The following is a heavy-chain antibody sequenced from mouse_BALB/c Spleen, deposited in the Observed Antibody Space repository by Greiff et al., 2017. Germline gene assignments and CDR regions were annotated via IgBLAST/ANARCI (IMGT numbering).Heavy chain of an antibody. Sequence: VQLQQSGPALVNPGASVKVPCKASGYPFTSYNTYWVTQSHGKSLECIGYIYSYNGGTSYNQKFKGKATLTVDKSSTTAYSHLDSLTSEDCAVYCCAGEGTRYYFDYWGQGTTLTVSS. CDR2: IYSYNGGT. CDR3: AGEGTRYYFDY. D-gene: IGHD1-3*01. V-gene: IGHV1S135*01. J-gene: IGHJ2*01. CDR1: GYPFTSYN.